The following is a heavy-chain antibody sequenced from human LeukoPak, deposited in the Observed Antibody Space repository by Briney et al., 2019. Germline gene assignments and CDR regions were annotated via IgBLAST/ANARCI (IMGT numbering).Heavy chain of an antibody. CDR1: GFTFSSYS. D-gene: IGHD3-10*01. CDR2: ISSSSSYI. J-gene: IGHJ4*02. CDR3: AKDKSYYGSAFDY. V-gene: IGHV3-21*04. Sequence: PGGSLRLSCAASGFTFSSYSMNWVRQAPGKGLEWVSSISSSSSYIYYADSVKGRFTISRDNAKNSLYLQMNSLRAEDTALYYCAKDKSYYGSAFDYWGQGTLVTVSS.